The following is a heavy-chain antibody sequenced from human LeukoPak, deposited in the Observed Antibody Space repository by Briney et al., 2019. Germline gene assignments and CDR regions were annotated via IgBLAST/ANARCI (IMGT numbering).Heavy chain of an antibody. D-gene: IGHD3-3*01. CDR1: GYTFTSYY. V-gene: IGHV1-46*01. CDR2: INPSGGST. Sequence: GASVKVSCKASGYTFTSYYMHRVRQAPGQGLEWMGIINPSGGSTSYAQKFQGRVTMTRDTSTSTVYMELSSLRSEDTAVYYCASRLYYDFWSTPDQGNAFDIWGQGTMVTVSS. J-gene: IGHJ3*02. CDR3: ASRLYYDFWSTPDQGNAFDI.